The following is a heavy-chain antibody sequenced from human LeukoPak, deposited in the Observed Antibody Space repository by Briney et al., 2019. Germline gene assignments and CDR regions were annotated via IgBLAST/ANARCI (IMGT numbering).Heavy chain of an antibody. J-gene: IGHJ4*02. Sequence: SETLSLTCTVSGYSISSGYYWGWIRQPPGKGLEWIGSIYHSGSTYYSPSLKSRVTISVDTSKNQFSLKLSSVTAADTAVYYCARVGRLYCSGGSCYSRSFDYWGQGTLVTVSS. V-gene: IGHV4-38-2*02. CDR3: ARVGRLYCSGGSCYSRSFDY. CDR2: IYHSGST. CDR1: GYSISSGYY. D-gene: IGHD2-15*01.